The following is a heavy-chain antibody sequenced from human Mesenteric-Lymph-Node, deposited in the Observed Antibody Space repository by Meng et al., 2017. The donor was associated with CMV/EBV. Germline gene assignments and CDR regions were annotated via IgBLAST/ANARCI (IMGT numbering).Heavy chain of an antibody. V-gene: IGHV4-34*01. J-gene: IGHJ4*02. CDR3: ANHMGRRPPVN. CDR1: DGSFSTYY. CDR2: THHSGST. Sequence: SETLSLTCGVNDGSFSTYYWTWIRQPPGKGLEWIGETHHSGSTYYNPSLESRVTISLDTSKKHFSLKLSSVTAADTAVYFCANHMGRRPPVNWGQGTLVTVSS. D-gene: IGHD3-10*01.